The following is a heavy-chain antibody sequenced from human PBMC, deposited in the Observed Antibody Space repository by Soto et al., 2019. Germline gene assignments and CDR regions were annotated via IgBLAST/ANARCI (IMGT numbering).Heavy chain of an antibody. CDR1: GFTFSAYV. Sequence: EAQLLESGGDSAQPGGSLRLSCAASGFTFSAYVLNWVRQAPGKGLEWVSGISGRGDVTYYADSVRGRFTISRDNSKNTLYLQMNSLRAEDTAIYYCAKEERTFREGYCGRGTLVTVSS. CDR3: AKEERTFREGY. J-gene: IGHJ4*02. CDR2: ISGRGDVT. V-gene: IGHV3-23*01.